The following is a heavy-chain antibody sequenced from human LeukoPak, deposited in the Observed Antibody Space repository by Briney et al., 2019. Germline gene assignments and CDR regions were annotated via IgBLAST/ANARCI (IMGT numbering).Heavy chain of an antibody. J-gene: IGHJ1*01. V-gene: IGHV4-59*01. CDR3: ARVKAYCGGDCSEYFQH. CDR2: IYYSGST. CDR1: GGSISSYY. Sequence: SETLSLTCTVSGGSISSYYWSWIRQPPGKGLEWIGYIYYSGSTNYNPSLKSRVTISVDTSKNQFSLKLSSVTAADTAVYYCARVKAYCGGDCSEYFQHWGQGTLVTVSS. D-gene: IGHD2-21*02.